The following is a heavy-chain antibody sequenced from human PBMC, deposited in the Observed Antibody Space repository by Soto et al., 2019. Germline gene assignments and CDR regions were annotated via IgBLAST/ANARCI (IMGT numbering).Heavy chain of an antibody. D-gene: IGHD3-16*01. Sequence: SGATLVNPTETRTLTCTVSGFSLSNDRMGVSWIRQPPGEALEWLAHVFSNDEKSYSASLKSRLTISKDTSKSQVILTVTDMDPVDTATYYCARIQGGPTYYYYYGMDVWGQGTTVTVSS. V-gene: IGHV2-26*01. CDR3: ARIQGGPTYYYYYGMDV. CDR2: VFSNDEK. CDR1: GFSLSNDRMG. J-gene: IGHJ6*02.